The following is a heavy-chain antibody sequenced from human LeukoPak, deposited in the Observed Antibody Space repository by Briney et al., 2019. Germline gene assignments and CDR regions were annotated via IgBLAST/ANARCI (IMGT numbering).Heavy chain of an antibody. CDR3: ARGTRDSSGYCFDY. V-gene: IGHV3-48*04. Sequence: GGSLRPSCAASGLTFTSYSMNWVRQAPGKGLEWVSYISSSGSTIYYADSVKGRFTISRDNAKNSLYLQMNSLRAEDTAVYYCARGTRDSSGYCFDYWGQGTLVTVSS. J-gene: IGHJ4*02. CDR1: GLTFTSYS. CDR2: ISSSGSTI. D-gene: IGHD3-22*01.